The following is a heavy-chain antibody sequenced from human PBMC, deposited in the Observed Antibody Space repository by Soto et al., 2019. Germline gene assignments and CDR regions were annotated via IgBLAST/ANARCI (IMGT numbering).Heavy chain of an antibody. Sequence: QVQLVQSGAEVKKPGSSVKLSCKASGGTFSSYAISWVRQAPGQGLEWMGGIIPIFGTANYAQKFPGRGTITADESTSTAYMELGSLSSEDTAVYYCARERAVAGTALLDYWGQGTLVTVSS. J-gene: IGHJ4*02. CDR2: IIPIFGTA. CDR3: ARERAVAGTALLDY. CDR1: GGTFSSYA. V-gene: IGHV1-69*01. D-gene: IGHD6-19*01.